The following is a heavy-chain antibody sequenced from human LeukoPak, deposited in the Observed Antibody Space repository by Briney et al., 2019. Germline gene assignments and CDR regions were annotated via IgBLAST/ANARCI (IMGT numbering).Heavy chain of an antibody. CDR2: ISYDGSNK. J-gene: IGHJ5*02. D-gene: IGHD6-13*01. V-gene: IGHV3-30-3*01. Sequence: GGSLRLSCAASGFTFSSYAMHWVRQAPGKGLEWVAVISYDGSNKYYADSVKGRFTISRDNSKNTLYLQMNSLRAEDTAVYYCARDQHPPTWYSSSWYNWFDPWGQGTLVTVSS. CDR3: ARDQHPPTWYSSSWYNWFDP. CDR1: GFTFSSYA.